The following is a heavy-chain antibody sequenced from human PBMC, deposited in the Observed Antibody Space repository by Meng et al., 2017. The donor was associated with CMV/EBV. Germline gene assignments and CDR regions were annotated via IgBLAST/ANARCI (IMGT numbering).Heavy chain of an antibody. CDR1: GFTVSSNY. J-gene: IGHJ4*02. CDR2: IYSGGTT. Sequence: GESLKISCAASGFTVSSNYMDWVRQAPGKGLEWVSVIYSGGTTKYADSVKGRFIISRDNSKNTLSLQVNSLRPEDTAVYYCAREIETAAGRFDYWGQGSLVTVSS. CDR3: AREIETAAGRFDY. V-gene: IGHV3-66*02. D-gene: IGHD6-25*01.